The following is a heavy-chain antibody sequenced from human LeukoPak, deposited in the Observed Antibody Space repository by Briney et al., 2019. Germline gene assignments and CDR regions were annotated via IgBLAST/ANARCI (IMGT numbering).Heavy chain of an antibody. CDR3: ARDKDSSGYLDAFDI. CDR2: INPNSGGT. V-gene: IGHV1-2*02. CDR1: GYTFTAYY. J-gene: IGHJ3*02. Sequence: GASVKVSCKASGYTFTAYYMHWVRQAPGQGLEWMGWINPNSGGTNYAQKFQGRVTMTRDTSISTAYMELSRLRSDDTAVYYCARDKDSSGYLDAFDIWGQGTMVTVSS. D-gene: IGHD3-22*01.